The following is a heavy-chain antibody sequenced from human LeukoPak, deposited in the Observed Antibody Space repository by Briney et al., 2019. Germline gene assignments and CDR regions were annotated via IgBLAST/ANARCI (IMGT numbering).Heavy chain of an antibody. J-gene: IGHJ4*02. CDR1: GFTFSSYG. CDR2: IWYDGSNK. Sequence: GGSLRLSCAASGFTFSSYGMHWVRQAPGKGLEWVAVIWYDGSNKYYADSVKGRFTISRDNSRNTLYLQMNSLRAEDTAVYYCARTYCSSTSCYNKYWGQGTLVTVSS. V-gene: IGHV3-33*01. D-gene: IGHD2-2*02. CDR3: ARTYCSSTSCYNKY.